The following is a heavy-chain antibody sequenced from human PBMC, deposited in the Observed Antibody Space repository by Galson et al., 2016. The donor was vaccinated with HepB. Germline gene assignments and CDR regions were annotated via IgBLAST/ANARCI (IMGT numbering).Heavy chain of an antibody. CDR2: ISSSGSTI. CDR3: ARSRSGDYSDY. J-gene: IGHJ4*02. D-gene: IGHD3-10*01. Sequence: SLRLSCAASGFTLRDSYMSWIRQAPGKGLEWVSYISSSGSTIYYADSVKGRFTVSRDNAKNSLFLQMESLRAEDTAVYYCARSRSGDYSDYWGQGALLTVSS. V-gene: IGHV3-11*01. CDR1: GFTLRDSY.